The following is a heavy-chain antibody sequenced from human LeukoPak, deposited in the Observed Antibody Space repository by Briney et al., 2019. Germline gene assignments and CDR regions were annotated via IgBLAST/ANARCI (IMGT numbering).Heavy chain of an antibody. V-gene: IGHV3-23*01. D-gene: IGHD4-11*01. CDR3: ARTPSDYNYYYYYYMDV. Sequence: GGSLRLSCAGSGFTFSSYAMSWVRQAPGKGLEWVSAISHSSSGTYYADSVKGRFTISRDNSKNTLYLQMNSLRAEDTAVYYCARTPSDYNYYYYYYMDVWGKGTTVTVSS. J-gene: IGHJ6*03. CDR2: ISHSSSGT. CDR1: GFTFSSYA.